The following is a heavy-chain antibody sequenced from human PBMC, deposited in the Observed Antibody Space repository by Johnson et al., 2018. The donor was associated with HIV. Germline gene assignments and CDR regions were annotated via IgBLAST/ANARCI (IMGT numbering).Heavy chain of an antibody. CDR2: LWFDGSNK. D-gene: IGHD3-10*01. CDR1: GFTFSNYG. J-gene: IGHJ3*02. CDR3: VKEGITMEVDI. V-gene: IGHV3-33*06. Sequence: QVQLVESGGGVVQPGRSLRLSCAASGFTFSNYGMHWVRQAPGKGLEWVAVLWFDGSNKYYADSVKGRFTIARDNSKNTLYLQMDSLRGDDTAVYYCVKEGITMEVDIWGQGTTVTVSS.